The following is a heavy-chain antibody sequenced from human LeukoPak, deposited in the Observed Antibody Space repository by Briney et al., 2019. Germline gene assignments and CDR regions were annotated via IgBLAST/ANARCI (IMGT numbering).Heavy chain of an antibody. CDR2: IYYSGTT. D-gene: IGHD3/OR15-3a*01. CDR3: ARRRDLFDY. Sequence: SETLSLTCTVSGGSISSYYWSWIRQPPGKGLEWIGYIYYSGTTNYNPSLKSRVTISVDTSKNQFSLKLSSVTAADTAVYYCARRRDLFDYWGQGTLVTVSS. V-gene: IGHV4-59*08. CDR1: GGSISSYY. J-gene: IGHJ4*02.